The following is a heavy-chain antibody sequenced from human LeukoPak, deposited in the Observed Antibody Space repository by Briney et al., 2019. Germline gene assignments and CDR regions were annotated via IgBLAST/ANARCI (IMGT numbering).Heavy chain of an antibody. V-gene: IGHV7-4-1*02. CDR1: GYAFIDYT. CDR2: INTNTGNP. CDR3: ARDPGDDFVVPGDP. D-gene: IGHD2-2*01. Sequence: ASVKVSCKASGYAFIDYTINWVRQAPGQGLEWMGWINTNTGNPTYAQGFTGRFVFSLDTSVSTTYLQISSLKAEDTAVYYCARDPGDDFVVPGDPWGQGTLVTVSS. J-gene: IGHJ5*02.